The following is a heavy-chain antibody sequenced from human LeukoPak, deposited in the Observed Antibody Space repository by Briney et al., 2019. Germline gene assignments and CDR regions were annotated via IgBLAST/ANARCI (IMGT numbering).Heavy chain of an antibody. V-gene: IGHV4-61*02. CDR3: ATEVYDFWSGYGGWFDP. D-gene: IGHD3-3*01. CDR2: IYTSGST. J-gene: IGHJ5*02. CDR1: GGSISSGSYY. Sequence: PSQTLSLTCTVSGGSISSGSYYWSWIRQPAGKGLEWIGRIYTSGSTNYNPSLKSRVTISVDTSKNQFSLKLSSVTAADTAVYYCATEVYDFWSGYGGWFDPWGQGTLVTVSS.